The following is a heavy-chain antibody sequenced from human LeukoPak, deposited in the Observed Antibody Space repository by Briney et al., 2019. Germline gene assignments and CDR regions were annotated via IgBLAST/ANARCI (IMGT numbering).Heavy chain of an antibody. CDR1: GFTFSSYG. V-gene: IGHV3-30*02. CDR3: AKGSSEG. Sequence: GGFLRLSCAASGFTFSSYGMHWVRQAPGKGLEWVAFIRYDGSNKYYADSVKGRFTISRDNSKNTLYLQMNSLRAEDTAVYYCAKGSSEGWGQGTLVTVSS. D-gene: IGHD3-22*01. CDR2: IRYDGSNK. J-gene: IGHJ4*02.